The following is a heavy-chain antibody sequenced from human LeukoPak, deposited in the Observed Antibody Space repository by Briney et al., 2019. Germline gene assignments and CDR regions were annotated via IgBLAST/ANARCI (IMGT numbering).Heavy chain of an antibody. J-gene: IGHJ4*02. CDR2: INHNGST. CDR3: ERVGHPNYVDY. D-gene: IGHD3-10*01. Sequence: SDTLSLTYAVCGGSFSGYYWIWIRQPPGKGLEWIGEINHNGSTNYNPSLKSRVTISVDTSKDQFSLKLSSVTAADTAVYYCERVGHPNYVDYWGQGTLVTVSS. V-gene: IGHV4-34*01. CDR1: GGSFSGYY.